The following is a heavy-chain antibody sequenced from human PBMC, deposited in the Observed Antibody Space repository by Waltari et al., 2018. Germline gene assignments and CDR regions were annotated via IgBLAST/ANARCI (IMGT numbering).Heavy chain of an antibody. Sequence: QVQLVQSGAEVKKPGSSVKVSCKASGGTFSSYAISWVRQAPGQGLEWMGGIIPILGTANYAQKFQGRVTITADESTGTAYMELSSLRSEDTAVYYCARTTYYYGMGAFDIWGQGTMVTVSS. CDR1: GGTFSSYA. J-gene: IGHJ3*02. CDR3: ARTTYYYGMGAFDI. CDR2: IIPILGTA. D-gene: IGHD3-10*01. V-gene: IGHV1-69*01.